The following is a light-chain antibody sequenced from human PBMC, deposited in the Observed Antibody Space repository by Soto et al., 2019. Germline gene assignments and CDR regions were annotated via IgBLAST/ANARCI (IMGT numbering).Light chain of an antibody. CDR3: QQCGSSPCT. CDR1: QSVSSSH. CDR2: GAS. Sequence: EIVLTQSPGTLSLSPGERATLSCRASQSVSSSHLAWYQQKPGQAPRLLISGASSRAAGIPDRFSGSGSGADFTLTISRVEPEDFAVYYCQQCGSSPCTFGQGTKLEIK. J-gene: IGKJ2*02. V-gene: IGKV3-20*01.